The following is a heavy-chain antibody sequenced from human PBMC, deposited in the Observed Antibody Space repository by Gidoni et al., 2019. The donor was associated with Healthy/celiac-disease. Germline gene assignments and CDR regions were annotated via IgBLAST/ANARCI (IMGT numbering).Heavy chain of an antibody. Sequence: EVQLVESGGGLVKPGGSLRLSCAASGFTFSSYSMNWVRQAPGKGLEWVSSISSSSSYIYYADSVKGRFTISRDNAKNSLYLQMNSLRAEDTAVYYCARDLKFVAVGGGYWGQGTLVTVSS. CDR2: ISSSSSYI. D-gene: IGHD6-19*01. J-gene: IGHJ4*02. CDR1: GFTFSSYS. CDR3: ARDLKFVAVGGGY. V-gene: IGHV3-21*01.